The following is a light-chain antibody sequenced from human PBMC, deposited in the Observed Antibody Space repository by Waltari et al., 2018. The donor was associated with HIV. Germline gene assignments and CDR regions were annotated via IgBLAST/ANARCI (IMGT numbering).Light chain of an antibody. CDR3: ASHAGSKDV. J-gene: IGLJ2*01. CDR1: STDIGSYNY. V-gene: IGLV2-8*01. CDR2: DGS. Sequence: QSALTQPPSASGPPRPSVTISCTGTSTDIGSYNYVSWFQQHPRKAPKLMIFDGSKRPSGGSDGFSGSKSGNPASLTVSGLQAEDEADYYCASHAGSKDVFGGGTKLTVL.